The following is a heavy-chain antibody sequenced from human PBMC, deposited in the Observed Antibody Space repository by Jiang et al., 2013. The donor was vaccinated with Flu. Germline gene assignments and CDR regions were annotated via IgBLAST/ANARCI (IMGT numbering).Heavy chain of an antibody. J-gene: IGHJ6*04. D-gene: IGHD2-2*01. Sequence: YAQKFQGRVTMTEDTSTDTAYMELSSLRSEDTAVYYCATVVVVVPAAYYGMDVWGKGTTVTVSS. V-gene: IGHV1-24*01. CDR3: ATVVVVVPAAYYGMDV.